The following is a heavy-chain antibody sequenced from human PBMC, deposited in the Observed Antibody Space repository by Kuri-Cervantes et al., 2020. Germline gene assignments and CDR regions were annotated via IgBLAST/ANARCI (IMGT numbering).Heavy chain of an antibody. J-gene: IGHJ4*02. D-gene: IGHD3-3*01. Sequence: GESLKISCAASGFTFSSYGMHWVRQAPGKGLEWVAVIWYDGSNKYYADSVKGRFTISRDNSKNTLYLQMNSLRAEDTAVYYCARGLGLRFLKWLGPFDYWGQGTLVTVSS. CDR3: ARGLGLRFLKWLGPFDY. CDR1: GFTFSSYG. CDR2: IWYDGSNK. V-gene: IGHV3-33*08.